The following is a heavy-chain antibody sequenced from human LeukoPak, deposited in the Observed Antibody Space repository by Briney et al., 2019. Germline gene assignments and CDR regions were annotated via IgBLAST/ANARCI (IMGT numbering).Heavy chain of an antibody. D-gene: IGHD6-13*01. Sequence: PGGSLRLSCAASGFTFSSYSMTWVRQAPGKGLEWVSYISSSSSTIYYADSVKGRFTISRDNAKNSLYLQMNSLRAEDTAVYYCARWAGIAAAAWYYYMDVWGKGTTVTVSS. CDR1: GFTFSSYS. CDR3: ARWAGIAAAAWYYYMDV. J-gene: IGHJ6*03. CDR2: ISSSSSTI. V-gene: IGHV3-48*04.